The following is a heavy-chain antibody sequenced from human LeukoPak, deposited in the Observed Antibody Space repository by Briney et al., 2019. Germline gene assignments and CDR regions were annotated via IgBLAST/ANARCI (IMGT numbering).Heavy chain of an antibody. CDR1: EFAFSTYN. Sequence: GGSLRLSCAASEFAFSTYNMNWVRQAPGKGLEWVSYISTGSSTTYYADSAKGRFTISRDNAENSLYLQMNSLRDEDTAVYYCARVAAGYSVNYFDYWGQGTLVTVSS. V-gene: IGHV3-48*02. J-gene: IGHJ4*02. D-gene: IGHD4-23*01. CDR3: ARVAAGYSVNYFDY. CDR2: ISTGSSTT.